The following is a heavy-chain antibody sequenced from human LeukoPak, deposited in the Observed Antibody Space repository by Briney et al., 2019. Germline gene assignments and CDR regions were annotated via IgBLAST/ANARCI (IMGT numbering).Heavy chain of an antibody. V-gene: IGHV2-70*11. CDR3: ARMRIPEGYY. CDR1: GFSLSTSGMC. Sequence: SGPTLVNPTQTLTLTCTCSGFSLSTSGMCVSWIRQPPGKALEGLARIDWDEDKYYSTSLNTTLTTSTDPSKNQVVLTMTNMDTVDTATYFCARMRIPEGYYWGQGTLVTVSS. CDR2: IDWDEDK. D-gene: IGHD1-14*01. J-gene: IGHJ4*02.